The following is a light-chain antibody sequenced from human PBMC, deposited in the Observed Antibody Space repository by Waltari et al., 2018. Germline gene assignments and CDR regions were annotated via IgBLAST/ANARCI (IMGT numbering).Light chain of an antibody. CDR3: QQYDNLSFT. CDR1: QDISNY. V-gene: IGKV1-33*01. Sequence: DIQMTQSPTSLSASVGDRVNITCQASQDISNYLSWYQQKPGKAPKLLIYDASNLETGVPSRFSGSGSGTDFTFTISSLQPEDIATYYCQQYDNLSFTFGPGTKVDIK. CDR2: DAS. J-gene: IGKJ3*01.